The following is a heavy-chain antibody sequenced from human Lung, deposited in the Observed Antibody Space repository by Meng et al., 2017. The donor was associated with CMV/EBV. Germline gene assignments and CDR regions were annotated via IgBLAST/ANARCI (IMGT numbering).Heavy chain of an antibody. D-gene: IGHD5-24*01. V-gene: IGHV4-39*07. CDR1: CGSISSSSYY. CDR2: IYFSGNT. CDR3: VTETGYNYDN. J-gene: IGHJ4*02. Sequence: QLQLQEAGPGQVQPSETLSLTCSVSCGSISSSSYYWGLIRQSPGKGLEWIGSIYFSGNTYYNPSLKSRVTMSVGTAQNKFSLTLRSVTAADTAVYYCVTETGYNYDNWGQGALVTVSS.